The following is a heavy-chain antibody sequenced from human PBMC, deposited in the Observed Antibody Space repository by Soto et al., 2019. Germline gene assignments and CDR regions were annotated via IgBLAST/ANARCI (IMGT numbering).Heavy chain of an antibody. V-gene: IGHV3-23*01. CDR3: ARERQWEPLPY. CDR1: GFTFSSYA. J-gene: IGHJ4*02. D-gene: IGHD1-26*01. Sequence: GGSLRLSCAASGFTFSSYAMTWVRQAPGKGLEWVSGISGSGATTSYADSVKGRFTVSRDNSKNTLYLQMNSLRSDDTAVYFCARERQWEPLPYWGQGTPVTVSS. CDR2: ISGSGATT.